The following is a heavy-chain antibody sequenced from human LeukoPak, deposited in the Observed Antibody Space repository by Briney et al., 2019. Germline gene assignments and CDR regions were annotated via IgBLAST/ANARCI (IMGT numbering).Heavy chain of an antibody. J-gene: IGHJ4*02. Sequence: GGSLRLSCAASGFTFSSYAMSWHRPAPGKGLEWVSAISGSGGSTYYADSVKGRFTISRDNSKNKLYLQMNSLRAEDTAVYCCAKDLWVSDYPYYFDHWGQGTLVTVSS. CDR2: ISGSGGST. CDR1: GFTFSSYA. CDR3: AKDLWVSDYPYYFDH. D-gene: IGHD3-22*01. V-gene: IGHV3-23*01.